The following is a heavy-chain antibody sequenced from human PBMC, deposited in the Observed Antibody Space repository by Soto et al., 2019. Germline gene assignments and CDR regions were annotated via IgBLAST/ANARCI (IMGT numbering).Heavy chain of an antibody. Sequence: TGGSLRLSCAASGFTFSSHAMSWVRQAPGKGLEWVSSTTYSGGTTHYADSVKGRFTISRENSKNTLYLQMNSLRAEDTAVYYCAKDRQTGDFLVITGHDSWGQGTLVTVSS. J-gene: IGHJ4*02. D-gene: IGHD3-9*01. CDR3: AKDRQTGDFLVITGHDS. V-gene: IGHV3-23*01. CDR1: GFTFSSHA. CDR2: TTYSGGTT.